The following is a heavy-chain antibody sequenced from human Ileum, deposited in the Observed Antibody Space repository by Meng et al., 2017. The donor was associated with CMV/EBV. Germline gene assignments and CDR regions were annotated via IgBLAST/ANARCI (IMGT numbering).Heavy chain of an antibody. CDR2: VYNVGTT. Sequence: HLRPKRAGPGLRKPSETPSLPWSFSGGSISGSGYYWGWIRQPPGRGLEWLGSVYNVGTTYYNPSLKSRLTQSIDTSKNYFSLKLSSVTAADTAVYYCARGFNGDSNINVFDYWGQGTLVTVSS. CDR1: GGSISGSGYY. V-gene: IGHV4-39*07. D-gene: IGHD4-17*01. CDR3: ARGFNGDSNINVFDY. J-gene: IGHJ4*02.